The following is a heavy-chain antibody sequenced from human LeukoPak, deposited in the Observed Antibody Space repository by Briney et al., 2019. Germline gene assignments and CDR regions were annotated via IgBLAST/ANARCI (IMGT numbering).Heavy chain of an antibody. J-gene: IGHJ3*02. Sequence: GGSLRLSCAASEFSVGSNYMSWVRQAPGKGLEWVSVIYSGGSTYYADSVKGRFTISRDNSKNTLYLQMNSLRAEDTAVYYCSTRYCSSTSCHTMGAFDIWGQGTMVTVSS. CDR2: IYSGGST. D-gene: IGHD2-2*02. CDR3: STRYCSSTSCHTMGAFDI. V-gene: IGHV3-53*01. CDR1: EFSVGSNY.